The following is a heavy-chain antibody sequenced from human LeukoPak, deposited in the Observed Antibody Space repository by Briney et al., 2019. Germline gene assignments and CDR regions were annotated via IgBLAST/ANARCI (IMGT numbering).Heavy chain of an antibody. CDR2: ISGSGGST. D-gene: IGHD5-18*01. CDR3: AKDPGLYSYGPFDDY. CDR1: GFTFSSYA. Sequence: GGSLRLSCAASGFTFSSYAMSWVRQAPGKRLEWVSAISGSGGSTYYADSVKGRFTISRDNSKNTLYLQMNSLRAEDTAVYYCAKDPGLYSYGPFDDYWGQGTLVTVSS. J-gene: IGHJ4*02. V-gene: IGHV3-23*01.